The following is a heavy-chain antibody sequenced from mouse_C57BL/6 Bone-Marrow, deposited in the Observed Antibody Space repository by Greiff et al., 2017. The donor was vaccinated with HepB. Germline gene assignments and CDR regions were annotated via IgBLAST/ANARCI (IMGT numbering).Heavy chain of an antibody. J-gene: IGHJ4*01. CDR1: GFTFSDYG. D-gene: IGHD1-1*01. Sequence: EVHLVESGGGLVQPGGSLKFSCAASGFTFSDYGMAWVRQAPRKGPEWVAFISNLAYSIYYADTVTGRFTISRENAKNTLYLEMSSLRSEDTAMYYCARLGGSSPYYYDMDYWGQGTSVTVSS. CDR2: ISNLAYSI. CDR3: ARLGGSSPYYYDMDY. V-gene: IGHV5-15*01.